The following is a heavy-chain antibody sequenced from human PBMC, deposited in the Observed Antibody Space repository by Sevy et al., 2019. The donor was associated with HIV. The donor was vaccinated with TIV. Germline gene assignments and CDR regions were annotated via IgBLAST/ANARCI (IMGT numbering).Heavy chain of an antibody. D-gene: IGHD2-21*01. CDR2: IGTAAGVT. CDR1: GFTFNTYS. CDR3: PSCPGHYSIDY. V-gene: IGHV3-48*02. J-gene: IGHJ4*02. Sequence: GGSLRLSCAASGFTFNTYSLIWVRQTPGKGLEWLSFIGTAAGVTYYADSVKGRFTISRDNAKNSLYLQMNSLRDEDTDVYYCPSCPGHYSIDYWGQGTLVTVSS.